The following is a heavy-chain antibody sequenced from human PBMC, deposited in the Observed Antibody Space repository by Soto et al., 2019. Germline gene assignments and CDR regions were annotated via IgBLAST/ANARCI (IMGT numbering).Heavy chain of an antibody. V-gene: IGHV3-11*01. J-gene: IGHJ4*02. CDR2: ISSSGSTI. CDR3: ARDNRVLRFLEWLSDFDH. Sequence: QVQLVESGGGLVKPGGSLRLSCAASGFTFSDYYMSWIRQAPGKGLEWVSYISSSGSTIYYADSVKGRFTISRDNAKNSLYLQMNSLRAEDTAVYYCARDNRVLRFLEWLSDFDHWGQGTLVTVSS. D-gene: IGHD3-3*01. CDR1: GFTFSDYY.